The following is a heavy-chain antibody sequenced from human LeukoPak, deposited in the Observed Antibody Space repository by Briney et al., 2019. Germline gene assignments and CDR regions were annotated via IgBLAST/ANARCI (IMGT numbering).Heavy chain of an antibody. CDR2: INPNSGGT. CDR1: GYTFTSHV. J-gene: IGHJ4*02. Sequence: ASVKVSCKASGYTFTSHVINWVRQAPGQGLEWMGWINPNSGGTNYAQKFQGRVTMTRDTSISTAYMELSRLRSDDTAVYYCARDGRATVIPFDYWGQGTLVTVSS. CDR3: ARDGRATVIPFDY. D-gene: IGHD4-17*01. V-gene: IGHV1-2*02.